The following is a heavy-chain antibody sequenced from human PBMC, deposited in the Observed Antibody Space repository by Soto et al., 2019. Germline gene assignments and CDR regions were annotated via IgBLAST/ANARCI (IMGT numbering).Heavy chain of an antibody. D-gene: IGHD3-22*01. Sequence: QLQLQESGPGLVKPSKTLSLTCTVSGGSISSSNYYWAWIRQPPGKGLEWIGSFYYSGSTYYKPSLKSRVSISVDTSKNQFSLKLSSVTAADTAVYYCARPIEGGSSGYYHWGQGTLVTVSS. CDR3: ARPIEGGSSGYYH. V-gene: IGHV4-39*01. CDR2: FYYSGST. J-gene: IGHJ5*02. CDR1: GGSISSSNYY.